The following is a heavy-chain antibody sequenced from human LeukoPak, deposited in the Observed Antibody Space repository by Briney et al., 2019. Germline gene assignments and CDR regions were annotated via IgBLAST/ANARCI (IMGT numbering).Heavy chain of an antibody. CDR1: GYTFTSYD. CDR3: ARDHDGYNPPDY. CDR2: MNPNSGNT. D-gene: IGHD5-24*01. V-gene: IGHV1-8*01. Sequence: ASVKVSCKASGYTFTSYDINWVRQATGQGLEWMGWMNPNSGNTGYAQKFQGRVTMTRNTSISTAYMELSSLRSEDTAVYYCARDHDGYNPPDYWGQGTLVTVSS. J-gene: IGHJ4*02.